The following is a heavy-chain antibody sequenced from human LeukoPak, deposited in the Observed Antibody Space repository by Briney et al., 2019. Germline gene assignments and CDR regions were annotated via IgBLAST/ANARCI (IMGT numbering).Heavy chain of an antibody. J-gene: IGHJ4*02. CDR1: GFTFSTYV. CDR3: ARGIFTGGTYYGY. CDR2: ISYDGSSK. V-gene: IGHV3-30-3*01. Sequence: GGSLRLSCAASGFTFSTYVIHWVRQAPGKGLEWVAVISYDGSSKNYGDSVKGRFTISRDNSKNTVYLQMNSLRVEDTALYYCARGIFTGGTYYGYWGQGTLVTVSS. D-gene: IGHD1-26*01.